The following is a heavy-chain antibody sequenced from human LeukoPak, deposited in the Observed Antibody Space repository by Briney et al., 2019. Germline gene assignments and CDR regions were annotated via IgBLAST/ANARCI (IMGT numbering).Heavy chain of an antibody. CDR1: GFTFSDYY. CDR3: ARAIEVTRRSTGTCNYFDY. CDR2: IASSSSYT. V-gene: IGHV3-11*06. D-gene: IGHD1/OR15-1a*01. Sequence: GGSLRLSCAASGFTFSDYYMSWIRQAPGKGLEWVSYIASSSSYTNYADSVKGRFTISRDNAKNSLYLQMNSLRAEDTAVYYCARAIEVTRRSTGTCNYFDYWGQGTLVTVSS. J-gene: IGHJ4*02.